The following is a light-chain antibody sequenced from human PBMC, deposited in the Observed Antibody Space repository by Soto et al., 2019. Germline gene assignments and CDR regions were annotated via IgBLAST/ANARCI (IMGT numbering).Light chain of an antibody. CDR1: QSISTW. Sequence: DIQMTQSPSTLSASVGDRVTITCRASQSISTWLAWYQQKPGKAPKLLIYDASSLETGVSSRFSGSGSGTEFTLTISSLQPDDFATYYCQQYENLPTFGQGTRLEI. CDR2: DAS. V-gene: IGKV1-5*01. J-gene: IGKJ5*01. CDR3: QQYENLPT.